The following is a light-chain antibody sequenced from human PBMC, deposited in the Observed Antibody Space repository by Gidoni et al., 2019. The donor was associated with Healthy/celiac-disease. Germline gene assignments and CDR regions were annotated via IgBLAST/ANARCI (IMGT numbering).Light chain of an antibody. Sequence: QSALTQPASVSGSPGQSVTISCTGTSRDVGGYNYVSCYQQHPAKAPKLMIDDVSNRPSGVSHRCSGSSSCSTASLTISGLLAADEADYYCSSYTSSSTLVVFGGGTKLTVL. J-gene: IGLJ2*01. V-gene: IGLV2-14*01. CDR1: SRDVGGYNY. CDR3: SSYTSSSTLVV. CDR2: DVS.